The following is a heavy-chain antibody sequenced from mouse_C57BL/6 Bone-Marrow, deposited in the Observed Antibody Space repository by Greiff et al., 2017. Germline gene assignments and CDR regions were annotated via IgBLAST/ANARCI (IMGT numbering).Heavy chain of an antibody. V-gene: IGHV1-81*01. CDR2: IYPRSGNT. J-gene: IGHJ3*01. Sequence: VQLQPSGAELARPGASVKLSCKASGYTFTSYGISWVKQRTGQGLEWIGEIYPRSGNTYYNEKFKGKATLTADKYSSTAYMELRSLTSEDSAVYFCAECYTAWFAYWGQVTLVTVSA. D-gene: IGHD2-12*01. CDR1: GYTFTSYG. CDR3: AECYTAWFAY.